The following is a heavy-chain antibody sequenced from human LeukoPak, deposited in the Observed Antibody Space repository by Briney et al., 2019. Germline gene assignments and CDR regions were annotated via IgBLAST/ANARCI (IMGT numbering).Heavy chain of an antibody. CDR2: ISYDGSNK. CDR1: GFTFSSYA. D-gene: IGHD5-18*01. J-gene: IGHJ4*02. V-gene: IGHV3-30*14. Sequence: GRSLRLSCAASGFTFSSYAMHWVRQAPGKGLEWVAVISYDGSNKYYADSVKGRFTISRDNSKNTLYLQMNSLRAEDTAVYYCARDLTAMDRPASDYWGQGTLVTVSS. CDR3: ARDLTAMDRPASDY.